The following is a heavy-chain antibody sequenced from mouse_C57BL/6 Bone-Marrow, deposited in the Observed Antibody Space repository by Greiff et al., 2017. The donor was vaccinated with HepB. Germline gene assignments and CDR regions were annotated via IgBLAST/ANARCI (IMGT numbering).Heavy chain of an antibody. CDR1: GFTFSDYG. CDR3: AMNVYYYGSSFWYFDV. Sequence: DVQLVESGGGLVKPGGSLKLSCAASGFTFSDYGMHWVRQAPEKGLEWVAYISSGSSTIYYADTVKGRFTISRDNAKNTLFLQMTSLRSEDTAMYYCAMNVYYYGSSFWYFDVWGTGTTVTVSS. V-gene: IGHV5-17*01. D-gene: IGHD1-1*01. CDR2: ISSGSSTI. J-gene: IGHJ1*03.